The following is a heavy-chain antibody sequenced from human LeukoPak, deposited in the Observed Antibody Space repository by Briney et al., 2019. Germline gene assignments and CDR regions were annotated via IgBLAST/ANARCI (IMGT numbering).Heavy chain of an antibody. V-gene: IGHV3-7*01. J-gene: IGHJ4*02. CDR3: ARDTRFYGTGGVY. Sequence: GGSLRLSCAASGFTFSSYWMSWVRQAPGKGLEWVANIKQDGSEKYYVDSVKGRFTISRDNAKNSLYLQMNSLRAEDTAVYYCARDTRFYGTGGVYWGQGTLVTVSS. CDR2: IKQDGSEK. D-gene: IGHD2-2*01. CDR1: GFTFSSYW.